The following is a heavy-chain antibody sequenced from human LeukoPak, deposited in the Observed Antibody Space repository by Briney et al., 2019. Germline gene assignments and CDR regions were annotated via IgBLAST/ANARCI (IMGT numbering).Heavy chain of an antibody. J-gene: IGHJ3*02. Sequence: KSSETLSVTCTVSGGSISSYYWNWIRQPPGKGLEWIGYIYYSGSTNYNPSLKSRVTISVDTSKNQFSLKLSSVTAADTAVYYCAGRLWRRDGYNLSAFDIWGQGTMVTVSS. V-gene: IGHV4-59*01. CDR2: IYYSGST. CDR3: AGRLWRRDGYNLSAFDI. CDR1: GGSISSYY. D-gene: IGHD5-24*01.